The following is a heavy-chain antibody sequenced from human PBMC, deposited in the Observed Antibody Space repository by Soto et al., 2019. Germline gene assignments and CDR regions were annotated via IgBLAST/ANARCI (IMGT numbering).Heavy chain of an antibody. Sequence: ASVKVSCKVSGYTLTELSMHWVRQAPGKGLEWMGGFDPEDGETIYAQKFQGRVTMTEGTSTDTAYMELSSLRSEDTAVYYCATVTGPPYYDILTGYSYRGQGTLVTVSS. J-gene: IGHJ4*02. CDR3: ATVTGPPYYDILTGYSY. V-gene: IGHV1-24*01. CDR2: FDPEDGET. CDR1: GYTLTELS. D-gene: IGHD3-9*01.